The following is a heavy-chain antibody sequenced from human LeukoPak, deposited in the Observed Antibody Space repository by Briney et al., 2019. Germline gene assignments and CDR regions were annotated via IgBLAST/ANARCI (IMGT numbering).Heavy chain of an antibody. CDR1: GFTFSSYW. CDR2: ISYDGSNK. CDR3: AKPLGGYPASFDC. J-gene: IGHJ4*02. Sequence: PGGSLRLSCTVSGFTFSSYWMSWVRQAPGKGLEWVAVISYDGSNKYYADSVKGRFTVSRDNSKDILYLQMNSLRIEDTAIYYCAKPLGGYPASFDCWGQGTLVTVSS. D-gene: IGHD3-16*01. V-gene: IGHV3-30*18.